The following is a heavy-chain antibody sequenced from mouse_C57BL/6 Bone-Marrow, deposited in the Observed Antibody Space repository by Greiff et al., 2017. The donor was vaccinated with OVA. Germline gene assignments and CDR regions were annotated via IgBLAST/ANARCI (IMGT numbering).Heavy chain of an antibody. CDR3: ARRWFFDY. J-gene: IGHJ2*01. V-gene: IGHV2-2*01. CDR2: IWSGGST. CDR1: GFSFTSSG. Sequence: QVQLKQSGPGLVQPSQSLSITCPVSGFSFTSSGVPWVRPSPGKGLEWLGVIWSGGSTDYNAAFISRLSISKDNSKSQVFFKMNSLHADDTAIYYCARRWFFDYWGQGTTLTVSS. D-gene: IGHD1-1*02.